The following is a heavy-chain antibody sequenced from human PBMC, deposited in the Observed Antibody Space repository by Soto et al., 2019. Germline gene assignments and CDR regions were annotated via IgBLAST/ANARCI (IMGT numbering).Heavy chain of an antibody. J-gene: IGHJ4*02. Sequence: EQLQESGPKLVKPSETLSLTCSVSGGSVSSQTHFWSWIRQAPGKGLEWIGYVYYSGITNSNPSLKSRVTISADTSHNQIFLSLTSVTAADTAVYYCAREDMSGTYYFDSWGQGTLVTVSS. CDR1: GGSVSSQTHF. D-gene: IGHD1-26*01. CDR3: AREDMSGTYYFDS. V-gene: IGHV4-61*01. CDR2: VYYSGIT.